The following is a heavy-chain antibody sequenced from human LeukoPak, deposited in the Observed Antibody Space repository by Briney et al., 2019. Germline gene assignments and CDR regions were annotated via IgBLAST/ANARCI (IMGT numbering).Heavy chain of an antibody. CDR1: GFTFNTYA. V-gene: IGHV3-23*01. CDR2: ISVSGNT. D-gene: IGHD2-15*01. Sequence: GGSLRLSCAASGFTFNTYAMSWVRQGPGKGLEWVSAISVSGNTYHADSVKGRFTISRDSSKNTLYLQMNSLRAGDAAVYYCAKAPVTTCSGAYCYPFDYWRQGTVV. J-gene: IGHJ4*02. CDR3: AKAPVTTCSGAYCYPFDY.